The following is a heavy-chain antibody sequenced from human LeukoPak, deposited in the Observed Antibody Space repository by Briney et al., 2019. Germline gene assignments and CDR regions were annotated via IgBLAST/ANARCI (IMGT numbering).Heavy chain of an antibody. CDR2: IYYSGSI. CDR1: GGSISGYS. V-gene: IGHV4-59*01. Sequence: SETLSLTCTASGGSISGYSWSWIRQPPGKGLEWIGYIYYSGSINYNPSLKSRVTISVDTSKNQFSLKLSSVTAADTAVYYCARDRVGATTPDYWGQGTLVTVSS. CDR3: ARDRVGATTPDY. J-gene: IGHJ4*02. D-gene: IGHD1-26*01.